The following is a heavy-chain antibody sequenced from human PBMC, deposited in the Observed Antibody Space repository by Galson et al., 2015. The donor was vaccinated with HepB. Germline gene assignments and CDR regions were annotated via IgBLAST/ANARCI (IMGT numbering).Heavy chain of an antibody. CDR3: AKETAPVGSPYFDY. D-gene: IGHD3-10*01. Sequence: SLRLSCAASGFTFSSFAMSWVRQAPGKGLEWVSGISVRGGTFYADSVKGRFTISRDNTKNTLYLQMNSLTAEDTAVYYCAKETAPVGSPYFDYWGQGTLGTVSS. CDR1: GFTFSSFA. V-gene: IGHV3-23*01. J-gene: IGHJ4*02. CDR2: ISVRGGT.